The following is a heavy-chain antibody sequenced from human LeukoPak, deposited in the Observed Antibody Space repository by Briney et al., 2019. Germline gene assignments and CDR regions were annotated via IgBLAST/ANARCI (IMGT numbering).Heavy chain of an antibody. CDR1: GLTFSSYS. V-gene: IGHV3-21*01. J-gene: IGHJ5*02. CDR2: ISTRSGTYT. D-gene: IGHD3-22*01. CDR3: ASSGAISMIRNNWFDP. Sequence: GGSLRLSCAASGLTFSSYSFHWVRQAPGKGLEWVSSISTRSGTYTYYADSVKGRFIISRDNAKNSLYLQMNSLRSDDTAVYYCASSGAISMIRNNWFDPWGQRTLVTVSA.